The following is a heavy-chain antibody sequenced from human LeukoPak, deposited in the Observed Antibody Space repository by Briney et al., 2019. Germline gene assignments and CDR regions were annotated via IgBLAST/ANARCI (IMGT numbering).Heavy chain of an antibody. Sequence: SETLSLTCAVYGGSFSGYYWSWIRQPPGKGLEWIGEINHSGSTNYNPSLKSRATISVDTSKNQFSLKLSSVTAADTAVYYCARRGYSSGWLGYWGQGTLVTVSS. CDR3: ARRGYSSGWLGY. CDR1: GGSFSGYY. V-gene: IGHV4-34*01. CDR2: INHSGST. J-gene: IGHJ4*02. D-gene: IGHD6-19*01.